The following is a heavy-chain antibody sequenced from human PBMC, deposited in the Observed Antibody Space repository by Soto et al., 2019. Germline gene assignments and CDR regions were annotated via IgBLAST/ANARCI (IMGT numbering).Heavy chain of an antibody. CDR2: INHSGST. D-gene: IGHD2-2*01. CDR3: ARSTPFVVPAAMWVYIFNVSSRGNCFDL. Sequence: PSETLSLSCAVYGGSCSGYCWSWIRQPPGKGLEWIGEINHSGSTNYNPSLKSRVTISVDTSKNQFSLKLSSVTAADTAVYYCARSTPFVVPAAMWVYIFNVSSRGNCFDLSVPGT. CDR1: GGSCSGYC. J-gene: IGHJ5*02. V-gene: IGHV4-34*01.